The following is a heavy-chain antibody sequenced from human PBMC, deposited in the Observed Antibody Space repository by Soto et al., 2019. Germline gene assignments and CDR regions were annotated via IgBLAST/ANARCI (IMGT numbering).Heavy chain of an antibody. CDR3: TKNSAYALDY. D-gene: IGHD5-12*01. CDR2: LYHGGST. V-gene: IGHV4-4*02. CDR1: RYSINNNNW. J-gene: IGHJ4*02. Sequence: SETLSLTCDVSRYSINNNNWWSWVRQPPGGGLEWIGELYHGGSTNYNPSLESRATFSVDISKNQFFLKLSSVTAADTAVYYCTKNSAYALDYWGQGTLVTVSS.